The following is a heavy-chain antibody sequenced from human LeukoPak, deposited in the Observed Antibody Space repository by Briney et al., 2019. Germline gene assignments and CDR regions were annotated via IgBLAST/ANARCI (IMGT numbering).Heavy chain of an antibody. J-gene: IGHJ4*02. Sequence: SETLSLTCTVSGGSISSYYWSWIRQPPGKGLEWTGYIYYSGSTNYNPSLKSRVTISVDTSKNQFSLKLSSVTAADTAVYYCARGPRGYSGYDYVYWGQGTLVTVSS. CDR3: ARGPRGYSGYDYVY. CDR2: IYYSGST. D-gene: IGHD5-12*01. V-gene: IGHV4-59*01. CDR1: GGSISSYY.